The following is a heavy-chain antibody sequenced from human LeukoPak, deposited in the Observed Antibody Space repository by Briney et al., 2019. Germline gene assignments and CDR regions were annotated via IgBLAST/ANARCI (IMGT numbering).Heavy chain of an antibody. J-gene: IGHJ4*02. CDR1: GGSINNSYY. CDR2: IYYSGGT. CDR3: ARVGDIVATITLYYYFDY. D-gene: IGHD5-12*01. Sequence: PSETLALICTVSGGSINNSYYWGGIRQPPGKGLEWIGRIYYSGGTYYNPSLKSRVTISVDTSKNQFSLKLSSVTAADTAEYSCARVGDIVATITLYYYFDYWGQGTLVTVSS. V-gene: IGHV4-39*01.